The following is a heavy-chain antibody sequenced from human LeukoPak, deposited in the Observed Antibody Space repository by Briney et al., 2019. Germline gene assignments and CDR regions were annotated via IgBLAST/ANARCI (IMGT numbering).Heavy chain of an antibody. D-gene: IGHD4-11*01. CDR3: ARLDYSNWYYFDY. Sequence: GESLKISCQGSGYSFTSYWIGWARPMPGKGLEWMGIIYPGDSDTRYSPSFQGQVTISADKSISTAYLQWSSLKASDTAMYYCARLDYSNWYYFDYWGQGALVTVSS. J-gene: IGHJ4*02. V-gene: IGHV5-51*01. CDR2: IYPGDSDT. CDR1: GYSFTSYW.